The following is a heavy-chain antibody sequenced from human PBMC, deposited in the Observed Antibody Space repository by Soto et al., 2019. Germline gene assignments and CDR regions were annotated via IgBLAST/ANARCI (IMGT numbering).Heavy chain of an antibody. V-gene: IGHV3-13*04. CDR1: GFTFSSYD. CDR2: IGTAGDT. D-gene: IGHD2-2*01. CDR3: ARGSCSSTSCYEYYYYGMDV. Sequence: GGSLRLSCAASGFTFSSYDMHWVRQATGKGLEWVSAIGTAGDTYYPGSVKGRFTISRENAKNSLYLQMNSLRAGDTAVYYCARGSCSSTSCYEYYYYGMDVWGQGTTVTVSS. J-gene: IGHJ6*02.